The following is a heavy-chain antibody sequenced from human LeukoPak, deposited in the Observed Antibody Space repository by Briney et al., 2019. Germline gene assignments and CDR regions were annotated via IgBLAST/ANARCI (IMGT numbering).Heavy chain of an antibody. CDR3: ASHLRDSLPLDY. Sequence: SETLSLTCTVSGGSISSYYWSWIRQPPGKGLEWIGYIYYSGSTNYNPSPKSRVTISVDTSKNQFSLKLSSVTAADTAVYYCASHLRDSLPLDYWGQGTLVTVSS. D-gene: IGHD3-16*01. V-gene: IGHV4-59*08. J-gene: IGHJ4*02. CDR2: IYYSGST. CDR1: GGSISSYY.